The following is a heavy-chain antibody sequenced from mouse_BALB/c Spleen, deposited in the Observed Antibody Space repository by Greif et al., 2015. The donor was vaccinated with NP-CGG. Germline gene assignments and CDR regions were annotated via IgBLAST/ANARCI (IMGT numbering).Heavy chain of an antibody. D-gene: IGHD1-1*01. J-gene: IGHJ2*01. CDR2: ISDGGSYT. V-gene: IGHV5-4*02. CDR1: GFIFSDYY. CDR3: ASGSSFDY. Sequence: EVKLVESGGGLVKPGGSLKLSCAASGFIFSDYYMYWVRQTPEKRLEWVATISDGGSYTYYPDSVKGRFTISRDNAKNNLYLQMSSLKSEDTAMYYCASGSSFDYWGQGTTLTVSS.